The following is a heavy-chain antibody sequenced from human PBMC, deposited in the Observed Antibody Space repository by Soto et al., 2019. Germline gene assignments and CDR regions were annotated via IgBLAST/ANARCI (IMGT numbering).Heavy chain of an antibody. D-gene: IGHD3-10*01. Sequence: SVKVSCKVSGYTLAELSMHWVRQAPGKGLEWMGGFDPEDGETIYAQKFQGRVTMTEDTSTDTAYMELSSLRSEDTAVYYCANLWFGELSSLNWFDPWGQGTLVTVSS. CDR3: ANLWFGELSSLNWFDP. CDR2: FDPEDGET. V-gene: IGHV1-24*01. J-gene: IGHJ5*02. CDR1: GYTLAELS.